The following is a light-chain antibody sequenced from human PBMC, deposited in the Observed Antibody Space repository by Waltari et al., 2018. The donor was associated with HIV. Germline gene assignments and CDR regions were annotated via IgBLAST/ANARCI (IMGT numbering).Light chain of an antibody. V-gene: IGLV2-14*03. J-gene: IGLJ1*01. CDR2: DVR. CDR1: SSDIGGYNF. Sequence: QSALTQPASVSGSPGQSITISCTGASSDIGGYNFVSWYQHHPGKAPNLMIYDVRNRPSGVSNRFSGSKSGNTASLTISGLQAEDEADYYCSSYTSSSTLFVFGTGTKVTVL. CDR3: SSYTSSSTLFV.